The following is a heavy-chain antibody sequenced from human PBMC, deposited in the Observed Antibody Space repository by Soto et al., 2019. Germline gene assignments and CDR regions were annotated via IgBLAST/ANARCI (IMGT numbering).Heavy chain of an antibody. J-gene: IGHJ4*02. V-gene: IGHV1-2*02. CDR1: GYTFTGHY. D-gene: IGHD1-26*01. Sequence: ASVKVSCKASGYTFTGHYIHWVRQAPEQGPEWMGEIGPETGATRYAQKFQGRVTMTRDMSITTVYMELNNLSPDDTAVYYCGRGRSGQIVVFHWGQGTPVTVSS. CDR2: IGPETGAT. CDR3: GRGRSGQIVVFH.